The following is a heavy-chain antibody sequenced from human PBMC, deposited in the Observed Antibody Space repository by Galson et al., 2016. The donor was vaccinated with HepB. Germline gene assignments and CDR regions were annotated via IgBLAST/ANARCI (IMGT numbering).Heavy chain of an antibody. V-gene: IGHV2-5*02. D-gene: IGHD4-11*01. CDR1: GFSLTTSGVG. J-gene: IGHJ4*02. CDR3: AHRNFSNYVFDY. CDR2: IYWDDEK. Sequence: PALVKPTQTLTLTCTFSGFSLTTSGVGVGWIRQPPGKALEWLALIYWDDEKRYSPSLKSRLTITKDTSKNQVVLTMTNMDPVDTATYYCAHRNFSNYVFDYWGQWTLVTVPS.